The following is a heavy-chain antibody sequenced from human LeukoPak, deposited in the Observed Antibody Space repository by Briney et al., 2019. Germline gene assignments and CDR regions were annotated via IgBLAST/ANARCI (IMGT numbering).Heavy chain of an antibody. V-gene: IGHV4-4*07. J-gene: IGHJ6*03. CDR3: ARSSTGAYYDFWSGYYSDYYMDV. Sequence: SETLSLTCTVSGGSISSYYWSWIRQPAGEGLEWIGRIYTSGSTNYNPSLKSRVTMSVDTSKNQFSLKLSSVTAADTAVYYCARSSTGAYYDFWSGYYSDYYMDVWGKGTTVTVSS. CDR2: IYTSGST. D-gene: IGHD3-3*01. CDR1: GGSISSYY.